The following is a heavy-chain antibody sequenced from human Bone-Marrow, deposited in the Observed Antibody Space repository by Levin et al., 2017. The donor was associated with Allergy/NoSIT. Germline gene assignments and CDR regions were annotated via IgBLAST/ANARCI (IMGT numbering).Heavy chain of an antibody. Sequence: GESLKISCKTSGYTFSAYDMHWVRQAPGKGLEWMGWINVNSGGPDYAQKFQGRVTMTRDTSIRTVYMELHSLKSDDTAVYYCARDHSSFGDGNWIDHWGQGTLLSVSS. D-gene: IGHD6-6*01. CDR2: INVNSGGP. V-gene: IGHV1-2*02. J-gene: IGHJ5*02. CDR1: GYTFSAYD. CDR3: ARDHSSFGDGNWIDH.